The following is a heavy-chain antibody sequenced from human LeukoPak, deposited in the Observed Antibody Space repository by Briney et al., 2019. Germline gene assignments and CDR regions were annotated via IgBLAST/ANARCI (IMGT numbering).Heavy chain of an antibody. CDR1: GFTFSTYS. CDR2: ISSSSSYI. Sequence: GGSLRLSCVTSGFTFSTYSMNWVRQAPGKGLEWVLSISSSSSYIYYADSEKGRFTISRDNAKNSLYLQMNSLRAEDTAVYYCARDVRSYDSSGPGGYWGQGTLVTVSS. J-gene: IGHJ4*02. D-gene: IGHD3-22*01. V-gene: IGHV3-21*01. CDR3: ARDVRSYDSSGPGGY.